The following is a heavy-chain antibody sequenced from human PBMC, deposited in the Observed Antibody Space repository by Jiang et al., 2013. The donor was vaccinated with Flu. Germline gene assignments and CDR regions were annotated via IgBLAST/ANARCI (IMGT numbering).Heavy chain of an antibody. Sequence: GSGLVKPSETLSLTCTVSGGSISSYYWSWIRQPPGKGLEWIGYIYYSGSTNYNPSLKSRVTISVDTSKNQFSLKLSSVTAADTAVYYCARARYWAGVTRYYFDYWGQGTLVTVSS. J-gene: IGHJ4*02. V-gene: IGHV4-59*01. D-gene: IGHD2-8*02. CDR3: ARARYWAGVTRYYFDY. CDR2: IYYSGST. CDR1: GGSISSYY.